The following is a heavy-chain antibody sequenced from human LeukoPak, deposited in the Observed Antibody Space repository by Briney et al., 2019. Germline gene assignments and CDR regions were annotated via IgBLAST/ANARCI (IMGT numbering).Heavy chain of an antibody. CDR2: ISSSSSTI. CDR3: ARDPLAGTPWASDI. D-gene: IGHD6-13*01. J-gene: IGHJ3*02. Sequence: PGGSLRLSCAASGFTFSSYWMSWVRQAPGKGLEWVSYISSSSSTIYYADSVKGRFTISRDNAKNSLYLQLNSLRAEDTAVYYCARDPLAGTPWASDICGQGTMVTVSS. CDR1: GFTFSSYW. V-gene: IGHV3-48*01.